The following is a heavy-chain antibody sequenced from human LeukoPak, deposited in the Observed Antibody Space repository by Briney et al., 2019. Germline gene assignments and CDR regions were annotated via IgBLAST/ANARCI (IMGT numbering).Heavy chain of an antibody. J-gene: IGHJ6*04. CDR3: AELGITMIGGV. Sequence: PGGSLRLSCAASGFTFSTYWMTWVRQAPEKGLEWVANMKQDGSETYYVDSVKGRFTISRDNAKNSLYLQMNSLRAEDTAVYYCAELGITMIGGVWGKGTTVTISS. D-gene: IGHD3-10*02. V-gene: IGHV3-7*01. CDR1: GFTFSTYW. CDR2: MKQDGSET.